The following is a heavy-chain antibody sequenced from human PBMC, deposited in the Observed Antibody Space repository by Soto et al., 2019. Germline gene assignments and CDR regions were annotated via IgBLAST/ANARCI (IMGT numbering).Heavy chain of an antibody. D-gene: IGHD3-3*01. V-gene: IGHV4-31*03. Sequence: QVQLQESGPGLVKPSQTLSLTCTVSGGSISSGGYYWSWIRQHPGKGLERIGYIYYSGSTYYNPSLNIRLTISVYTSKNQLSLKLSSVTAADTAVYYCARSLITIFGVPPYGMDVWCQGTTVTVSS. J-gene: IGHJ6*02. CDR1: GGSISSGGYY. CDR3: ARSLITIFGVPPYGMDV. CDR2: IYYSGST.